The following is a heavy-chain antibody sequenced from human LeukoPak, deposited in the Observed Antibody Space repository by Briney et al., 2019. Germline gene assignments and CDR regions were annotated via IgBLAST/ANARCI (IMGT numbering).Heavy chain of an antibody. CDR1: GLTFSNAW. CDR3: TALGAASEY. Sequence: GGSLRLSCVVSGLTFSNAWMSWIRQAPGEGLQWVGHIKSKTDGGTTEYAAPVKGRFTTSRDDSKNTLYLQLNSLKNEDTALYYCTALGAASEYWGQGTLVTVSS. J-gene: IGHJ4*02. V-gene: IGHV3-15*01. CDR2: IKSKTDGGTT. D-gene: IGHD2-15*01.